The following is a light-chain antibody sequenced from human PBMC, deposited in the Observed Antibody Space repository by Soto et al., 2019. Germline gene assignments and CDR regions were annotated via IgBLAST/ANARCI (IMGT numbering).Light chain of an antibody. CDR2: GAS. Sequence: EIVLTQSPGTLSLSPGERATLSCRASQSVPSDWLAWYRHKPGQAPRLLIYGASSRATGVPDRVSGSGSGTDFTLTINTLEPDDFAVYYCQQYVNFPYTFGQGTKLEIK. CDR1: QSVPSDW. CDR3: QQYVNFPYT. J-gene: IGKJ2*01. V-gene: IGKV3-20*01.